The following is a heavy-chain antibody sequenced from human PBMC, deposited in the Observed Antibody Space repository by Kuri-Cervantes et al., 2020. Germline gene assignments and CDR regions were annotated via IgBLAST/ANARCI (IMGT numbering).Heavy chain of an antibody. CDR3: ARRGAYFDY. J-gene: IGHJ4*02. Sequence: SETLSLTCAVSGYSISSGYYWGWIRQPPGKGLEWIGSIYHSGSTYYNPSLKSRVTISVDTSKNQFSLKLSSVTAADTAVYYCARRGAYFDYWGQGTLVTVSS. D-gene: IGHD1-26*01. V-gene: IGHV4-38-2*01. CDR1: GYSISSGYY. CDR2: IYHSGST.